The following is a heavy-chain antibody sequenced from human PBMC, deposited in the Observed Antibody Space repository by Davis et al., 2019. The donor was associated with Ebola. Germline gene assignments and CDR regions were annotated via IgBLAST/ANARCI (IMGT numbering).Heavy chain of an antibody. J-gene: IGHJ3*02. Sequence: GESLKISCAASGFMFNNYGMHWVRQTPSKRLEWVAFIRYDGSDKFYADSVQGRFTISRDNSKHTMYLQMNSLRVEDTAVYYCAKDTSNIWFDIWGQGTMVTVSS. CDR3: AKDTSNIWFDI. CDR1: GFMFNNYG. CDR2: IRYDGSDK. V-gene: IGHV3-30*02. D-gene: IGHD1-26*01.